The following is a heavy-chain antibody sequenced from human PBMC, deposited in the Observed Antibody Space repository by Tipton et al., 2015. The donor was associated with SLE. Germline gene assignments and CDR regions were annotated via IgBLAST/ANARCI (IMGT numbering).Heavy chain of an antibody. V-gene: IGHV4-39*01. CDR1: GGSISSSSYY. J-gene: IGHJ1*01. D-gene: IGHD2-2*01. CDR2: IYYSGST. Sequence: TLSLTCTVSGGSISSSSYYWGWIRQPPGKGLEWIGTIYYSGSTYYNPSLKSRVTISVDTSKNQFSLKLSSVTAADTSVYYCARHWYCSSTSCPFGYFQHWGQGTLVTVSS. CDR3: ARHWYCSSTSCPFGYFQH.